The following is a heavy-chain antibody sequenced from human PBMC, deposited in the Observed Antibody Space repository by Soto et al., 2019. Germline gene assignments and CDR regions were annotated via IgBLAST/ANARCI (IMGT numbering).Heavy chain of an antibody. J-gene: IGHJ3*02. CDR2: ISYDGSNK. V-gene: IGHV3-30-3*01. D-gene: IGHD3-10*01. Sequence: GGSLRLSCAASGFTFSSYAMHWVRQAPGKGLGWVAVISYDGSNKYYADSVKGRFTISRDNSKNTLYLQMNSLRAEDTAVYYCARDHLRYYYGSGSYPPFAFDIWGQGTMVTVSS. CDR3: ARDHLRYYYGSGSYPPFAFDI. CDR1: GFTFSSYA.